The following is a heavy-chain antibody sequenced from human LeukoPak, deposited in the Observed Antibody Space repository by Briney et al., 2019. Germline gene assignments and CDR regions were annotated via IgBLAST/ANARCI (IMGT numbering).Heavy chain of an antibody. CDR3: AGVVERYYFDY. D-gene: IGHD2-15*01. J-gene: IGHJ4*02. Sequence: PSETLSLTCAVSGYSISSGYYWGWLRQPPGKGLEWIGSIYHSGSTYYNPSLKSRVTISVDTSKNQFSLKLSSVTAADTAVYYCAGVVERYYFDYWGQGTLATVSS. CDR1: GYSISSGYY. CDR2: IYHSGST. V-gene: IGHV4-38-2*01.